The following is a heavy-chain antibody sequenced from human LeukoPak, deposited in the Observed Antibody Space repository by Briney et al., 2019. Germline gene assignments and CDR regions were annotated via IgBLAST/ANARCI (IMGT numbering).Heavy chain of an antibody. CDR2: IYYSGST. Sequence: SETLSLTCTVSGGSISSSSYWWGWIRQPPGTGLEWIANIYYSGSTHYNPSLKSRVTISIEKSKNQFSLKLSSVTAADTAVYYCARNYYESSGYYPWNFDYWGQGTLVTVSS. CDR1: GGSISSSSYW. D-gene: IGHD3-22*01. V-gene: IGHV4-39*01. CDR3: ARNYYESSGYYPWNFDY. J-gene: IGHJ4*02.